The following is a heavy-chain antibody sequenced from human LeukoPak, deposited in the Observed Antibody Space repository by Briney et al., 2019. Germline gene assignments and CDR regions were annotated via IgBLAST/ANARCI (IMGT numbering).Heavy chain of an antibody. D-gene: IGHD6-13*01. Sequence: SETLFLTCTVSGGSISSYYWSWIRQSPGKGLEWIGYIYYSGSTNYNPSLKSRVTISVDTSKNQFSLKLGSVTAADTAVYYCARVSSSRQGWFDPWGQGTLVTVSS. CDR2: IYYSGST. CDR3: ARVSSSRQGWFDP. J-gene: IGHJ5*02. CDR1: GGSISSYY. V-gene: IGHV4-59*08.